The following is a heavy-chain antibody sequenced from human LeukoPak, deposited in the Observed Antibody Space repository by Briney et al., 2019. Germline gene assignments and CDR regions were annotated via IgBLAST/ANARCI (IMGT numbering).Heavy chain of an antibody. J-gene: IGHJ4*02. CDR2: ISSSSTI. Sequence: GGSLRLSCAASGFISSNYGMSWVRQAPGKGLEWVSYISSSSTIYYADSAKGRFTISRDNAKNSLYLQMNSLRADDTAVYYCAKKMATAGKYFFDYWGQGTLVTVSS. CDR1: GFISSNYG. CDR3: AKKMATAGKYFFDY. V-gene: IGHV3-48*01. D-gene: IGHD5-24*01.